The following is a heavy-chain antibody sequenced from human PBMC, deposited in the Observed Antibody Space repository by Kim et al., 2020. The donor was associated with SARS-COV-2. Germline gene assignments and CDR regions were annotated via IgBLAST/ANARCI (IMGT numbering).Heavy chain of an antibody. CDR1: GFTFSSYG. D-gene: IGHD1-7*01. CDR3: AKDREKYNWNYVFQH. CDR2: ISYDGSNK. Sequence: GGSLRLSCAASGFTFSSYGMHWVRQAPGKGLEWVAVISYDGSNKYYADSVKGRFTISRDNSKNTLYLQMNSLRAEDTAVYYCAKDREKYNWNYVFQHWG. J-gene: IGHJ1*01. V-gene: IGHV3-30*18.